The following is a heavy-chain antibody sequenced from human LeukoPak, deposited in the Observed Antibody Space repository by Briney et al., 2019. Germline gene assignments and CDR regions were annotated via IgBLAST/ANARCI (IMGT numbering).Heavy chain of an antibody. V-gene: IGHV3-33*08. Sequence: GRSLRLSCAASGFTFSSYGMHWVRQAPGKGLEWVALIRYDGSNKYYANSVKGRFTISRDNARKSLFLQMNSLRAEDTAVYYCASETTRGYSYGSPTDGFDLWGQGTMVTVSS. CDR2: IRYDGSNK. D-gene: IGHD5-18*01. CDR1: GFTFSSYG. J-gene: IGHJ3*01. CDR3: ASETTRGYSYGSPTDGFDL.